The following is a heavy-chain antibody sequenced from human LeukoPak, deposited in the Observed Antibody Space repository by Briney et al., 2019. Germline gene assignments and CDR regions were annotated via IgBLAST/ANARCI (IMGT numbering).Heavy chain of an antibody. Sequence: EASVKVSCKASGYTFTGYYMHWVRQAPGQGLEWMGWINPNSGGTNYARKFQGRVTMTRDTSISTAYMELSRPRSDDTAVYYCAREWSNYYDSRTTGWFDPWGQGTLVTVSS. CDR2: INPNSGGT. CDR1: GYTFTGYY. CDR3: AREWSNYYDSRTTGWFDP. D-gene: IGHD3-22*01. J-gene: IGHJ5*02. V-gene: IGHV1-2*02.